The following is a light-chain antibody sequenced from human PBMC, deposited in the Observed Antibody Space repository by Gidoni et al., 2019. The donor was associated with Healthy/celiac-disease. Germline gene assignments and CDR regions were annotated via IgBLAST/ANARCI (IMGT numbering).Light chain of an antibody. CDR3: SSYTSSSTRV. V-gene: IGLV2-14*03. Sequence: QSALTQPASVSGSPGQSITIACTGTSRDVGGYNYVSWYQQHPGKAPKLMIYDVSNRPSGGSNRFSGTKSGNTASLTISGLQAEDEADYYCSSYTSSSTRVFGTGTKVTVL. CDR1: SRDVGGYNY. CDR2: DVS. J-gene: IGLJ1*01.